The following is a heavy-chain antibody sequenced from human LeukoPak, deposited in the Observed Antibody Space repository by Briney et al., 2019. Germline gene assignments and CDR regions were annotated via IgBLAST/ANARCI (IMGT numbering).Heavy chain of an antibody. V-gene: IGHV1-2*02. Sequence: ASVKVSCKASGYTFTGYYMHWVRQAPGQGLEWMGWINPNSGGTNYAQKFQGRVTMTRDTSISTAYMELSRLRSDDTAVCYCARVASKYSSSSGNYYFDYWGQGTLVTVSS. CDR1: GYTFTGYY. CDR2: INPNSGGT. D-gene: IGHD6-6*01. J-gene: IGHJ4*02. CDR3: ARVASKYSSSSGNYYFDY.